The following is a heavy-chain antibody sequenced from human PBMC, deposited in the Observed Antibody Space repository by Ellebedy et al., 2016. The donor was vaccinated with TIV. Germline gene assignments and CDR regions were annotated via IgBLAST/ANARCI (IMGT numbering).Heavy chain of an antibody. CDR3: ARRRRDGYNPDAFDI. CDR2: IYYSGST. V-gene: IGHV4-59*08. Sequence: GSLRLXXAVSGGSISSYYWSWIRQPPGKGLEWIGYIYYSGSTNYNPSLKSRVAISVDTSKNQFSLKLSSVTAADTAVYYCARRRRDGYNPDAFDIWGQGTMVTVSS. J-gene: IGHJ3*02. CDR1: GGSISSYY. D-gene: IGHD5-24*01.